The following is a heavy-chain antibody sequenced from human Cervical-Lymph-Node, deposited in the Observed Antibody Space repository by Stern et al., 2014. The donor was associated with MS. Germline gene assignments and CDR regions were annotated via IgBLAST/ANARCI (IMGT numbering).Heavy chain of an antibody. V-gene: IGHV3-72*01. J-gene: IGHJ6*02. CDR3: TRGSDGANNYYNPMDV. CDR1: GFSLNAHY. CDR2: SRNKVSGYTT. Sequence: EVQLVESGGGLVQPGGSLRLSCAASGFSLNAHYMDWVRQAPGKGLEWVGRSRNKVSGYTTEYAASVKGRFTFSRDDSKNSLFLQMNSLKAEDTAVYYCTRGSDGANNYYNPMDVWGQGTTVTVSS. D-gene: IGHD3-3*01.